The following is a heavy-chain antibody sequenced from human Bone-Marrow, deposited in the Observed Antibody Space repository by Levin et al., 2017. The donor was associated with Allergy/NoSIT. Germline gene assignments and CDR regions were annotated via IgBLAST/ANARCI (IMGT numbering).Heavy chain of an antibody. CDR1: GGSVNNNYYH. CDR3: ARHIGDCSLSSCYQGTFDY. Sequence: SETLSLTCFVSGGSVNNNYYHWAWVRQPPGTGLEWVADIHPTGPTYYNPSLRGRVAISIDTSKNQFSLKLTSVTAADAAVYYCARHIGDCSLSSCYQGTFDYWGQGTLVTVPS. V-gene: IGHV4-39*01. J-gene: IGHJ4*02. CDR2: IHPTGPT. D-gene: IGHD2-2*01.